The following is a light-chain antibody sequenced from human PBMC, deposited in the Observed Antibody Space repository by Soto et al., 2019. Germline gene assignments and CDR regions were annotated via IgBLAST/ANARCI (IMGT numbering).Light chain of an antibody. CDR2: DAS. CDR1: QSISSW. Sequence: DIQMTQSPSTLSASVGDRVTITCRASQSISSWLAWYQQKPGKAPKLLIYDASSLESGVPSRSSGSGSGTEFTLTISSLQPDDFATYYCQQYNSYSGYTFGQGTKLEIK. V-gene: IGKV1-5*01. J-gene: IGKJ2*01. CDR3: QQYNSYSGYT.